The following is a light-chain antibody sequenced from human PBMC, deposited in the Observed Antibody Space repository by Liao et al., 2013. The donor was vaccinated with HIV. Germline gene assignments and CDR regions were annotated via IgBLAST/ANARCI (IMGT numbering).Light chain of an antibody. Sequence: SYVLTQPPSVSVAPGKTARITCGGNDIGSKSVHWYQQRPGQAPVLVIYYDADRPSGIPERFSGSNSGNTATLTISRVEAGDEADYYCQVWDINSDHAVFGGGTKLTVL. CDR3: QVWDINSDHAV. V-gene: IGLV3-21*04. CDR1: DIGSKS. CDR2: YDA. J-gene: IGLJ2*01.